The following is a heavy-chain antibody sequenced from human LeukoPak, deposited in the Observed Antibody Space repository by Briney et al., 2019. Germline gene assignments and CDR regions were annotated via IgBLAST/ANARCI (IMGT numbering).Heavy chain of an antibody. V-gene: IGHV4-31*03. CDR2: IYYSGST. CDR1: GGSISSGGYY. CDR3: ARVNGYNFDY. J-gene: IGHJ4*02. Sequence: SQTLSLTCTVSGGSISSGGYYWSWIRQHPGKGLEWIGYIYYSGSTYYNPSLKSRVTISVDTSKNQFSLELTPVTAADTAVYYCARVNGYNFDYWGQGTLVTVSS. D-gene: IGHD5-24*01.